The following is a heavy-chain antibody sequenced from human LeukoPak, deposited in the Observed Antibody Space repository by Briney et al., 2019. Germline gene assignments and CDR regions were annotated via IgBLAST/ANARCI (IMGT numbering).Heavy chain of an antibody. CDR1: GFAFDDYA. D-gene: IGHD2-21*02. J-gene: IGHJ4*02. V-gene: IGHV3-9*01. CDR2: ISWNSGSI. Sequence: GGSLRLSCAASGFAFDDYAMHWVRQAPGKGLEWVSGISWNSGSIRYADSVRGRFTISRDNAKNSLYLQMSSLRGEDTAFYYCATSVVVTAPSFDYWGQGTLVTVSS. CDR3: ATSVVVTAPSFDY.